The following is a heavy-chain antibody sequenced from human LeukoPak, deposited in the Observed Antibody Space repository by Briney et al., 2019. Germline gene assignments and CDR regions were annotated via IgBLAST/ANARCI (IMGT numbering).Heavy chain of an antibody. J-gene: IGHJ4*02. V-gene: IGHV7-4-1*02. CDR3: ARDLVLRFLGHFGY. D-gene: IGHD3-3*01. CDR2: INTNTGNP. CDR1: GYTFTSYA. Sequence: ASVKVSCKASGYTFTSYAMNWVRQAPGQGLEWMGWINTNTGNPTYAQGFTGQFVFSLDASVSTAYLQISSLKAEDTAVYYCARDLVLRFLGHFGYWGQETLVTVSS.